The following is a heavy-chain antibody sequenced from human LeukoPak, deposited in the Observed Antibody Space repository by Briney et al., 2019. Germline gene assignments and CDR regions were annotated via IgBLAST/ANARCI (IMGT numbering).Heavy chain of an antibody. D-gene: IGHD6-19*01. CDR1: GYTFTSYD. J-gene: IGHJ3*02. CDR2: MNPNSGNT. V-gene: IGHV1-8*01. Sequence: ASVKVSCKASGYTFTSYDINWVRQATGQGLEWMGWMNPNSGNTGYAQKFQGRVTMTRDTSTSTVYMELSSLRSEDTAVYYCASPAGKAVADPNAFDIWGQGTMVTVSS. CDR3: ASPAGKAVADPNAFDI.